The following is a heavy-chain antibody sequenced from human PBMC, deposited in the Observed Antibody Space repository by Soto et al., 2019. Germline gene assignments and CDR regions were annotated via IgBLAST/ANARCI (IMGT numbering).Heavy chain of an antibody. Sequence: SVKVSCKASGFTFTSSAVQWVRQARGQRLEWMGWIVLIIGTTNYAQKFQGRLTITADESTSTAYMELSSLRSDDTAVYYCSRPIQFYFDTSAQSAWFDPWGQGTLVTVSS. CDR1: GFTFTSSA. CDR2: IVLIIGTT. D-gene: IGHD3-22*01. V-gene: IGHV1-58*01. J-gene: IGHJ5*02. CDR3: SRPIQFYFDTSAQSAWFDP.